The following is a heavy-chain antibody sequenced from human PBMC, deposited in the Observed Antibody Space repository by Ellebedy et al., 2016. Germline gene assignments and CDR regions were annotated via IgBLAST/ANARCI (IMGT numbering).Heavy chain of an antibody. D-gene: IGHD6-13*01. CDR3: ARPHAGYSSSWATVDY. V-gene: IGHV3-23*01. Sequence: GGSLRLXXAASGFTFSSYAMSWVRQAPGKGLEWVSAISGSGGSTYYADSVKGRFTISRDNSKNTLYLQMNSLRVEDTAVYYCARPHAGYSSSWATVDYWGQGTLVTVSS. J-gene: IGHJ4*02. CDR1: GFTFSSYA. CDR2: ISGSGGST.